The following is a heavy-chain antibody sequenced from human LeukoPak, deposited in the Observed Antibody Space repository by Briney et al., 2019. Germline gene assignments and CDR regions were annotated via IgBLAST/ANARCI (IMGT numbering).Heavy chain of an antibody. CDR3: ARDPPGIAASVSGG. D-gene: IGHD6-13*01. J-gene: IGHJ4*02. Sequence: GGSLRLSCKASGFTVSNNYMNWVRQAPGKGLEWVALIYSGGTTNYADSVKGRFTISRDNSKNTLYLRMTNVRVEDTAVYYCARDPPGIAASVSGGWGQGTLVTVSS. CDR1: GFTVSNNY. V-gene: IGHV3-53*01. CDR2: IYSGGTT.